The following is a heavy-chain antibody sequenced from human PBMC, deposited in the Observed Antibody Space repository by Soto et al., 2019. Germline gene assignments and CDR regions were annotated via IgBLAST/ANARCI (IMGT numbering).Heavy chain of an antibody. J-gene: IGHJ6*02. CDR3: AKDLVVVVPAAILGYYGMDV. V-gene: IGHV3-30*18. CDR1: GFTFSSYG. D-gene: IGHD2-2*02. CDR2: ISYDGSNK. Sequence: SLRLSCAASGFTFSSYGMHWVRQAPGKGLEWVAVISYDGSNKYYADSVKGRFTISRDNSKNTLYLQMNSLRAEDTAVYYCAKDLVVVVPAAILGYYGMDVWGQGTTVTVSS.